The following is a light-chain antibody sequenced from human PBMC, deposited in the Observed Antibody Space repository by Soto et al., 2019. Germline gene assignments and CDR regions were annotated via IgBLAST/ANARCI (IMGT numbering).Light chain of an antibody. CDR3: QQYNNYPWT. CDR2: NAS. CDR1: QSISSW. J-gene: IGKJ1*01. Sequence: DIQMTQSPSTLSASVGDRVTITCRASQSISSWLAWYQQNPGKAPKLLIYNASSLESGVPSRFSGSGSGTDFTLTISSLQPDDFATYYCQQYNNYPWTFGQGTKVEIK. V-gene: IGKV1-5*03.